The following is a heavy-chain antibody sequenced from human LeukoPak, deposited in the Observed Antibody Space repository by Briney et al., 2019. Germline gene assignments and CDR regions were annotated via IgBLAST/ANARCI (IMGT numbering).Heavy chain of an antibody. CDR1: GFTFSSYW. D-gene: IGHD2-15*01. J-gene: IGHJ4*02. CDR3: AHDTVDCSGGSCYRSC. Sequence: PGGSLRLSCAASGFTFSSYWMSWVRQAPGKGLEWVSSISSGSSYIHYADSVKGRFTISRDNAKNSLYLQMNSLRAEDTAVYYCAHDTVDCSGGSCYRSCWGQGTLVTVSS. V-gene: IGHV3-21*01. CDR2: ISSGSSYI.